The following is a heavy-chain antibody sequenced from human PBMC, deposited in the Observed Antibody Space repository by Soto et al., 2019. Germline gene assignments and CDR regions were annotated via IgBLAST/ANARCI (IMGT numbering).Heavy chain of an antibody. V-gene: IGHV4-59*11. CDR3: VGTIEALPAAFDS. CDR1: GGSISSHY. J-gene: IGHJ4*02. D-gene: IGHD2-2*01. Sequence: SSETLSLTCTVSGGSISSHYWRWILQPPGEGLEYIGYIYHGGSTNYSPSLRSRVTMSLNTSKNQFSLKLSSVTAADTAVYYCVGTIEALPAAFDSWGQGALVTVSS. CDR2: IYHGGST.